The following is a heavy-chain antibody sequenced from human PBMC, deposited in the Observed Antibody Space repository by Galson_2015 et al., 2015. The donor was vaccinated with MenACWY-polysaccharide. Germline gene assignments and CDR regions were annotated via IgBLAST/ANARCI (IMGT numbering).Heavy chain of an antibody. CDR2: IGGSGSNT. V-gene: IGHV3-23*01. CDR3: ARVRYSTGKYQFDY. J-gene: IGHJ4*02. D-gene: IGHD2-2*01. CDR1: GFTFGNYA. Sequence: SLRLSCAASGFTFGNYAMSWVRQAPGKGLEWVSTIGGSGSNTNYADSVKGRFTISRDNSKNTLSLQMNSLRAEDTAVYYCARVRYSTGKYQFDYWGQGTLVAVSS.